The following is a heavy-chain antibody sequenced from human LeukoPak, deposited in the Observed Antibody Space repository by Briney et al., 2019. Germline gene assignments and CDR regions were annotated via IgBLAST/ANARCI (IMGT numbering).Heavy chain of an antibody. J-gene: IGHJ1*01. CDR1: GGTFSSYA. Sequence: EASVKVSCKASGGTFSSYAISWVRQAPGQGLEWMGGIIPIFGTANYAQKFQGRVTITTDESTSTAYMELSRLRSEDTAVYYCARDSDYYDSSGYYQRGEYFQHWGQGTLVTVSS. V-gene: IGHV1-69*05. CDR2: IIPIFGTA. CDR3: ARDSDYYDSSGYYQRGEYFQH. D-gene: IGHD3-22*01.